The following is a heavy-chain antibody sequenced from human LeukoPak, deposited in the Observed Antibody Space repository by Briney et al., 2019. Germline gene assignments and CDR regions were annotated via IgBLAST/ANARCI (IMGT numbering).Heavy chain of an antibody. D-gene: IGHD1-26*01. CDR1: GYTFTVYY. Sequence: ASVKVSCKASGYTFTVYYMHWVRQAPGQGLESMGWINPESRGTNYAQQFQGRVTMTRDMSISTAYVELTSLRSDDTAVYYCARLPVIVGAWSPIDYWGQGTRVTVSS. V-gene: IGHV1-2*02. J-gene: IGHJ4*02. CDR3: ARLPVIVGAWSPIDY. CDR2: INPESRGT.